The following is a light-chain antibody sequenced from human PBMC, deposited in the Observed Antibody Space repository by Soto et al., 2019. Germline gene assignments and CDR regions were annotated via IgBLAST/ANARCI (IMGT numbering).Light chain of an antibody. CDR3: SSYAGSNNWV. CDR1: RSDVGGYNY. J-gene: IGLJ3*02. CDR2: EVT. V-gene: IGLV2-8*01. Sequence: QSALTQPPSASGSPGQSVTISCTGTRSDVGGYNYVSWYQQHPGKAPKLMIYEVTKRASGVPNRFAGSNSGNTASLTVSGLQAEDDADYYCSSYAGSNNWVFGGGTKLTVL.